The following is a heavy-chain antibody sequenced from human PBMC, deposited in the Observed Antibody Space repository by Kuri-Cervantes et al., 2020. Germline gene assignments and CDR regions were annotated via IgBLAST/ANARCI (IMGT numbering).Heavy chain of an antibody. D-gene: IGHD6-19*01. V-gene: IGHV3-30*18. CDR1: GFTFSSSG. Sequence: GESLKISCAASGFTFSSSGMHWVRQAPGKGLEWVAVISYDGSNKYYADSVKGRFTISRDNSKTTLYLQMNSLRAEDTAVYYCAKGPPYSSGWNREYYFDYWGQGTLVTVSS. CDR2: ISYDGSNK. J-gene: IGHJ4*02. CDR3: AKGPPYSSGWNREYYFDY.